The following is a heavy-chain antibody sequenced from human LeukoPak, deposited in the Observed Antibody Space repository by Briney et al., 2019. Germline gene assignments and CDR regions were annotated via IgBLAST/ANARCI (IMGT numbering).Heavy chain of an antibody. V-gene: IGHV4-59*01. J-gene: IGHJ4*02. D-gene: IGHD3-16*01. CDR3: ATSYDHGWLIGS. Sequence: SETLSLTCTVSGGSITNDYWNWIRQSSGKQLEWIGSIHYSGTTNYSPPLKSRITISLDTSKNQFSLKLSSVTAADTAMYYCATSYDHGWLIGSWGQGTLVTVSS. CDR2: IHYSGTT. CDR1: GGSITNDY.